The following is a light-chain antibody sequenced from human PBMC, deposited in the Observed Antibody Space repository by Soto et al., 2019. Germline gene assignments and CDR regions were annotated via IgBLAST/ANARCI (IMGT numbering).Light chain of an antibody. J-gene: IGKJ1*01. V-gene: IGKV3-20*01. CDR3: QQYGSSPTT. CDR2: GAS. CDR1: QSVSTNY. Sequence: EIVLTQSPGTLSLSPGERATLSCRASQSVSTNYLAWYQRKPGQAPRLLIYGASSRATDIPRRFSGSGSGTDFTLTITRLEPEDFAVYYCQQYGSSPTTFGQGTKVEVK.